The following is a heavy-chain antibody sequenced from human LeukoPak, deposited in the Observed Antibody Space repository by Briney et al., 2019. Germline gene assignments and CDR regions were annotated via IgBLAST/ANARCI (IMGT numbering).Heavy chain of an antibody. J-gene: IGHJ4*02. Sequence: GGSLRLSCAASGFTFSGFAMSWVRQAPGKGLEWVSAITGPGDGAFYADSVKGRFTIIRDNSRNTVYLQMNDLRDDDTAVYYCAKRIYGWYYIDYWGQGALVTVSS. CDR1: GFTFSGFA. CDR3: AKRIYGWYYIDY. CDR2: ITGPGDGA. V-gene: IGHV3-23*01. D-gene: IGHD6-19*01.